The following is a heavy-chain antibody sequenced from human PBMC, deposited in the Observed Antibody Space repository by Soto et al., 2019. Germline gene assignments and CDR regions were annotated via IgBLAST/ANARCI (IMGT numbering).Heavy chain of an antibody. V-gene: IGHV1-69*02. Sequence: QVQLVQSGAEVKKPGSSVKVSCKASGGTFSSYTISWVRQAPGQGLEWMGRIIPILGIANYAQKFQGRVTITADKSTSTAYMELSSLISEDTAVYYCANHLLPRGWFDPWGQGTLVTVSS. CDR3: ANHLLPRGWFDP. CDR2: IIPILGIA. CDR1: GGTFSSYT. J-gene: IGHJ5*02. D-gene: IGHD1-26*01.